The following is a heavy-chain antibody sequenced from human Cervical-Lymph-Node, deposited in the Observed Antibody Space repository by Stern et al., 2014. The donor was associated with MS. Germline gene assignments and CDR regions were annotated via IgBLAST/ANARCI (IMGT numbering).Heavy chain of an antibody. CDR1: GDPFTDYA. CDR2: SAPIFGSA. J-gene: IGHJ6*01. Sequence: VQLVQSGAEVKKPRSSVQVSCKASGDPFTDYAISWVRQAPGQGPEWMGGSAPIFGSADYAQKFQGRLTITADKSPSTAYMDLSSLTSEYTAVYYCAREVGSLAMDVWGQGTTVIVSS. CDR3: AREVGSLAMDV. D-gene: IGHD1-1*01. V-gene: IGHV1-69*06.